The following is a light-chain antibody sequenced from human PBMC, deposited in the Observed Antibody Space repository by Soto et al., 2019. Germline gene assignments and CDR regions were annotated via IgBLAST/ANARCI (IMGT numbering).Light chain of an antibody. CDR1: QPISDW. CDR2: RAS. Sequence: DIQMTQSPSTLSASIGDTVSVTCRASQPISDWLAWYQQKPGKAPKLLIYRASNLQSRVSSRFSGSGSGTEFTLTISHLQTDDFETYNCHQFDTLFTFGPGPRVDL. V-gene: IGKV1-5*03. CDR3: HQFDTLFT. J-gene: IGKJ3*01.